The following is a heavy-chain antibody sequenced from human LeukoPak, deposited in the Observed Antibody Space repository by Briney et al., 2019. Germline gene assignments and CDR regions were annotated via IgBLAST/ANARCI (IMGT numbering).Heavy chain of an antibody. CDR2: IDPSDSYT. CDR1: GYSFTSYW. CDR3: ARQATTVPYARNFDY. D-gene: IGHD4-17*01. J-gene: IGHJ4*02. V-gene: IGHV5-10-1*04. Sequence: GESLKISCKGSGYSFTSYWISWVRQMPGKGLEWMGRIDPSDSYTNYSPSFQGQVTISADKSISTAYLQWSSLKASDTAMYYCARQATTVPYARNFDYWGQGTLVTVSS.